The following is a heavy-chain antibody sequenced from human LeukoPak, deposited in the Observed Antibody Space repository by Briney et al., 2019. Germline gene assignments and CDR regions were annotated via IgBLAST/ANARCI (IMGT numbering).Heavy chain of an antibody. J-gene: IGHJ4*02. CDR3: ASTLRYFDWLPRGDY. CDR1: GFTFSSYE. CDR2: ISSSGSTI. Sequence: GGSLRLSCAASGFTFSSYEMNWVRQASGKGLEWVSYISSSGSTIYYADSVKGRFTISRDNAKNSLYLQMNSLRAEDTAVYYCASTLRYFDWLPRGDYWGQGTLVTVSS. V-gene: IGHV3-48*03. D-gene: IGHD3-9*01.